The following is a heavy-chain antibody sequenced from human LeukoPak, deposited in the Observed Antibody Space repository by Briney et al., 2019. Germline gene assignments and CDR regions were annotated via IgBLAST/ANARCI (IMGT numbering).Heavy chain of an antibody. CDR1: GDSVSSNSAA. D-gene: IGHD6-13*01. CDR3: ARVSAAAGTGGLNYYYYMDV. V-gene: IGHV6-1*01. Sequence: SQTLSLTCAISGDSVSSNSAAWNWIRQSPSRGLEWLGRTYYRSKWYNDYAVSVRSRITINPDTSKNQFSLQLNSVTPEDTAVYYCARVSAAAGTGGLNYYYYMDVWGKGTTVTISS. J-gene: IGHJ6*03. CDR2: TYYRSKWYN.